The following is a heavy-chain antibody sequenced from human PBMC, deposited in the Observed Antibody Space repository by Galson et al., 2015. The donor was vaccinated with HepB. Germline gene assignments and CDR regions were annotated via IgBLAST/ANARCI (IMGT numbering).Heavy chain of an antibody. J-gene: IGHJ4*02. CDR2: ISYDGSNK. Sequence: SLRLSCAASGFTFSSYAMHWVRQAPGKGLEWVAVISYDGSNKYYADSVKGRFTISRDNSKNTLYLQMNSLRAEDTAVYYCARPLLLWQILLPADYWGQGTLVTVSS. V-gene: IGHV3-30-3*01. CDR3: ARPLLLWQILLPADY. CDR1: GFTFSSYA. D-gene: IGHD3-10*01.